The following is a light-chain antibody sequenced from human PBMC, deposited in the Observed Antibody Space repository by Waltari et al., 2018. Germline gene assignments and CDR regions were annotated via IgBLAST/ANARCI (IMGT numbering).Light chain of an antibody. Sequence: DIQMTQSPSSLSASVGDRVTITCRASQDIRVYLNWYQQKPGKAPELLIYAASCLRNGVPSRFSGSGSVTDFTLSISSLQPEDFATYYCQQSYSTPTWTFGQGTKVEIK. CDR1: QDIRVY. CDR3: QQSYSTPTWT. V-gene: IGKV1-39*01. CDR2: AAS. J-gene: IGKJ1*01.